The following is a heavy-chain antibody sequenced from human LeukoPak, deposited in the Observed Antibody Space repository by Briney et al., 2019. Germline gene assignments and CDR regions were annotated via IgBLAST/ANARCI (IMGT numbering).Heavy chain of an antibody. D-gene: IGHD6-13*01. J-gene: IGHJ6*02. Sequence: GASVKVSCKASGYTFTGYYMHWVRQAPGQGLEWMGWINPNSGGTIYAQKFQGRVTMTRDTSISTAYMELSRLRSDDTAVYYCARIGPAGHYYGMDVWGQGTTVTVSS. CDR2: INPNSGGT. CDR3: ARIGPAGHYYGMDV. CDR1: GYTFTGYY. V-gene: IGHV1-2*02.